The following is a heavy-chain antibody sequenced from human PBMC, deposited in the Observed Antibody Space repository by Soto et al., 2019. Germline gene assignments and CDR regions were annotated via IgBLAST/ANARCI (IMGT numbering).Heavy chain of an antibody. CDR3: TTSNRHVDSSSSPVRYYYYYYMDV. J-gene: IGHJ6*03. CDR1: GFTFSNAW. Sequence: GGSLRLSCAASGFTFSNAWMSWVRQAPGKGLEWVGRIKSKTDGGTTDYAAPVKGRFTISRDDSKNTLYLQMNSLKTEDTAVYYCTTSNRHVDSSSSPVRYYYYYYMDVWGKGTTVTVSS. D-gene: IGHD6-6*01. V-gene: IGHV3-15*01. CDR2: IKSKTDGGTT.